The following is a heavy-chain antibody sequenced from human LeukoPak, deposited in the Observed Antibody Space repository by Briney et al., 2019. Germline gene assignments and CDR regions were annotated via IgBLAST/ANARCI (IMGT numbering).Heavy chain of an antibody. V-gene: IGHV3-48*03. CDR3: ARELLGYSGYDDAFDI. D-gene: IGHD5-12*01. J-gene: IGHJ3*02. Sequence: GGSLRLSCATSGFNFDDYAMHWVRQAPGKGLEWVSYISSSGSTIYYADSVKGRFTISRDNAKNSLYLQMNSLRAEDTAVYYCARELLGYSGYDDAFDIWGQGTMVTVSS. CDR2: ISSSGSTI. CDR1: GFNFDDYA.